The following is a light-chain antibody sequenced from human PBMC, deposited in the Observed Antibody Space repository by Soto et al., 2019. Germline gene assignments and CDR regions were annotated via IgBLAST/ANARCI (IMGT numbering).Light chain of an antibody. CDR3: QQYNSYSPWT. J-gene: IGKJ1*01. CDR2: KAS. CDR1: QSISSW. V-gene: IGKV1-5*03. Sequence: DIQMTQSPSTLSASVGDRVTITCRASQSISSWLAWYQQKPGKAPKLLIYKASSLEGGVPSRFSGSGYRTEITLTISIPQPDDFATYYCQQYNSYSPWTFGQGTKVEIK.